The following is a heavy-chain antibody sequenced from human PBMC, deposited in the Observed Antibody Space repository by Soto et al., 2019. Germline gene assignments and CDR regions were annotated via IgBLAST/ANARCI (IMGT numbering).Heavy chain of an antibody. CDR1: GFTFSSYG. D-gene: IGHD2-21*02. CDR2: ISYDGSNK. V-gene: IGHV3-30*18. J-gene: IGHJ2*01. Sequence: QVQLVESGGGVVQPGRSLRLSFAASGFTFSSYGIYWVRQAPGKGLEWVAVISYDGSNKYYADSVKGRFTISRDNSKNTLYLQMNSLRAEDTAVYYCAKDSTVVVTAIGSWYFDLWGRGTLVTVSS. CDR3: AKDSTVVVTAIGSWYFDL.